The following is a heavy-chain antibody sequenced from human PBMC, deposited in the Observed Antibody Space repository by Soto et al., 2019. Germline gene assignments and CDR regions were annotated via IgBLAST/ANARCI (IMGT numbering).Heavy chain of an antibody. Sequence: GGSLILSCVASGFTFSIDAMSWVRQAPGKGLEWVSLIRGSGDFTEYAGSVKGRFTISRDNSKNTVSLQMNSLRADDTAVYYCAKGRETTSIFDYWGQGILVTVSS. J-gene: IGHJ4*02. CDR1: GFTFSIDA. D-gene: IGHD4-17*01. V-gene: IGHV3-23*01. CDR3: AKGRETTSIFDY. CDR2: IRGSGDFT.